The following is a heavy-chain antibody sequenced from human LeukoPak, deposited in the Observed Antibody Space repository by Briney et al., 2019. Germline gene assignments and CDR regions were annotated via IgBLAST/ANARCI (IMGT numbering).Heavy chain of an antibody. V-gene: IGHV4-59*08. J-gene: IGHJ4*02. Sequence: SETLSLTCTVSGGSISSYYWSWIRQPPGKGLEWIGYIYYSGSTNYNPSLKSRVTISVDTSKNQFSPKLSSVTAADTAVYYCARWPGRGGSPHFDYWGQGTLVTVSS. CDR2: IYYSGST. CDR1: GGSISSYY. CDR3: ARWPGRGGSPHFDY.